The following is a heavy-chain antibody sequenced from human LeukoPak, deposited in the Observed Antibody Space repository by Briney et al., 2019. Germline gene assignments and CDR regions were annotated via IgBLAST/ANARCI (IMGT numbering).Heavy chain of an antibody. J-gene: IGHJ4*02. V-gene: IGHV1-18*01. CDR3: ARGEFICTINTCYASALDS. CDR2: IRAHNGDT. D-gene: IGHD2-2*01. CDR1: GYTSTSYA. Sequence: GASVKVSCKASGYTSTSYAISWVRQAPGQGLEWMGWIRAHNGDTNHAQQLQGRVTMTTDTSTRTAYMELRSLRSEDTAVYYCARGEFICTINTCYASALDSWGQGTLVTVSS.